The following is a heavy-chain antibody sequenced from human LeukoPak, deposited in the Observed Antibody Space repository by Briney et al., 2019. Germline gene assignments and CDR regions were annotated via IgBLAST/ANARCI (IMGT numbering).Heavy chain of an antibody. CDR1: GFTVSSNY. CDR2: IYSGGST. Sequence: GGSLRLSCAASGFTVSSNYMSWVRQAPGKGLEWVSVIYSGGSTYYADSVKGRFTISRDNSKNTLYLQMNSLRAEDTAVYYCARIIAVAGYYYYGMDVWDQGTTVTVSS. J-gene: IGHJ6*02. V-gene: IGHV3-53*01. D-gene: IGHD6-19*01. CDR3: ARIIAVAGYYYYGMDV.